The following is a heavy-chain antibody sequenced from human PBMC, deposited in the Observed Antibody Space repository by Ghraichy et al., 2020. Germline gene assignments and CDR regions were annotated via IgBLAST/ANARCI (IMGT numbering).Heavy chain of an antibody. V-gene: IGHV4-31*03. D-gene: IGHD5-12*01. Sequence: SETLSLTCTVSGGSISSGGYYWSWIRQHPGKGLEWIGYIYSSGSTYYNPSLKSRVTISVDTSKNQFSLKLSSVTAADTAVYYCARETLAHWFDPWGQGTLVTVSS. CDR3: ARETLAHWFDP. CDR1: GGSISSGGYY. CDR2: IYSSGST. J-gene: IGHJ5*02.